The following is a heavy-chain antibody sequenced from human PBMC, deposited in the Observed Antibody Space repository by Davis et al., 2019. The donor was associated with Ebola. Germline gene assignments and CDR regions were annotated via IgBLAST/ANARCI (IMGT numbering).Heavy chain of an antibody. CDR1: GFTFSSYG. D-gene: IGHD1-26*01. J-gene: IGHJ4*02. Sequence: GESLKISCAASGFTFSSYGMHWVRQAPGKGLEWVAFIRYDGSNKYYADSVKGRFTISRDNSKNTMYLQMNSLRDEDTAVYYCAKQRGVGAIDYDYWGRGTVVTVSS. CDR3: AKQRGVGAIDYDY. V-gene: IGHV3-30*02. CDR2: IRYDGSNK.